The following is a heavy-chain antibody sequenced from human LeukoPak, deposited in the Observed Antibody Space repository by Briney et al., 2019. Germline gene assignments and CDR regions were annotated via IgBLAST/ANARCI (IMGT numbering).Heavy chain of an antibody. CDR2: ISNSGTIT. J-gene: IGHJ4*02. Sequence: GGSLRLSCTASGFSFNNYAMTWFRQAPGKGLEWVSGISNSGTITNYADSVKGRFTISRDNPKNTLYLQMNSLRAEDTAVYYCAKDIWFGEPHWGQGTLVTVSS. CDR3: AKDIWFGEPH. CDR1: GFSFNNYA. D-gene: IGHD3-10*01. V-gene: IGHV3-23*01.